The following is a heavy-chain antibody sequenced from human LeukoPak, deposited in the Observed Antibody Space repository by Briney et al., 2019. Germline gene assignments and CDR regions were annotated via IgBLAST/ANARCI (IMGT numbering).Heavy chain of an antibody. Sequence: SGGSLRRSCAASGFTFSSYAMHWVRQAPGKGLEWVAIISYDGSNKYYADSVKGRFTISRDNSKNTLYLQMISLRPEDTAVYFCASAYGSGNYYNQALDYWGQGTLVTVSS. CDR3: ASAYGSGNYYNQALDY. CDR1: GFTFSSYA. CDR2: ISYDGSNK. J-gene: IGHJ4*02. V-gene: IGHV3-30-3*01. D-gene: IGHD3-10*01.